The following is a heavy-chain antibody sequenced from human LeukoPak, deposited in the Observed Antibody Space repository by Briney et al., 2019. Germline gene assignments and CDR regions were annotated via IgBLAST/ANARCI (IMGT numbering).Heavy chain of an antibody. D-gene: IGHD6-19*01. CDR2: ISAYNGNT. CDR3: ARDPGGWYYSDYYFDY. CDR1: GYTFTSYG. V-gene: IGHV1-18*01. Sequence: ASEKVSCKASGYTFTSYGISWVRQAPGQGLEWMGWISAYNGNTNYAQKLQGRVTMTTDTSTSTAYMELRSLRSDDTAVYYCARDPGGWYYSDYYFDYWGQGTLVTVSS. J-gene: IGHJ4*02.